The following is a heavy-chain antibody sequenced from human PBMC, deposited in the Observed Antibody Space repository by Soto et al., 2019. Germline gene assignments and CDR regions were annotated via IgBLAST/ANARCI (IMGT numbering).Heavy chain of an antibody. CDR1: GDSISSANNY. CDR2: ISYSGTT. J-gene: IGHJ5*02. D-gene: IGHD5-12*01. V-gene: IGHV4-30-4*01. CDR3: ARGRGYSYGIDP. Sequence: QVQLQESGPGLVKPSQPLSLTCTVSGDSISSANNYWSWIRQPPGEGLEWIGFISYSGTTSYSPSLKSRLAIALDTSKNQFSLSRTSVTAADTAVYYCARGRGYSYGIDPWGQGTLVTVSS.